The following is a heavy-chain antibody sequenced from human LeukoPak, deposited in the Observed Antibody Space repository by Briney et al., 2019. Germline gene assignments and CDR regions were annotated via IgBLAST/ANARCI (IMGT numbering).Heavy chain of an antibody. Sequence: ASVKVSCKASGYTFPSYFMHWVRQAPGQGLEWMGIINPTGGSTTYAQKFQGRVTMTRDTSTSTVYMELSSLRSDDTAVYYCARFYIAAQYYYGMDVWGQGTTVTVSS. CDR3: ARFYIAAQYYYGMDV. J-gene: IGHJ6*02. CDR1: GYTFPSYF. V-gene: IGHV1-46*01. D-gene: IGHD2/OR15-2a*01. CDR2: INPTGGST.